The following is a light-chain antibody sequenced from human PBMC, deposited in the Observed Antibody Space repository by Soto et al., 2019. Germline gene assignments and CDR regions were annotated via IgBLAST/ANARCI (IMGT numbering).Light chain of an antibody. J-gene: IGKJ3*01. CDR3: QQYSSVPV. V-gene: IGKV1-27*01. Sequence: DIQMTQSPTSLSASVGDRVTITCRASQGIRNFVAGYQQKPGKAPKLLIYAASTLQSGVPSRFSGSVSGTDFTLTINSLQPEDVATYSCQQYSSVPVFVPGTKVEIK. CDR2: AAS. CDR1: QGIRNF.